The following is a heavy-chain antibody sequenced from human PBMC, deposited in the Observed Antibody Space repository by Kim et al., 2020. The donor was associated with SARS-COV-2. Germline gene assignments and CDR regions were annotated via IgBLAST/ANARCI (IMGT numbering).Heavy chain of an antibody. CDR2: IIPLFRTA. V-gene: IGHV1-69*05. J-gene: IGHJ3*01. D-gene: IGHD1-20*01. Sequence: SVKVSCTASGGAFSNYGISWMRQAPGQGLEWVGWIIPLFRTANYAQNFQGRVSITTDKSMRTAFMEMSSLRVEDTAVYYCARVVITGTENSFDAFD. CDR1: GGAFSNYG. CDR3: ARVVITGTENSFDAFD.